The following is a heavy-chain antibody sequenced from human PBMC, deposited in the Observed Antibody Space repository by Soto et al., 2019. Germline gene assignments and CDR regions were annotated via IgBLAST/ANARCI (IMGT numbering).Heavy chain of an antibody. J-gene: IGHJ4*02. CDR3: ATESGSTYGYFDY. V-gene: IGHV4-30-4*01. D-gene: IGHD4-17*01. CDR2: ISNSGST. Sequence: SETLSLTCTVSGVPISTDDYYWTWIRQPPGKGLEWIGYISNSGSTGYNPSLKTRLSMSVDRSKNQFTLRLTSVTAADTAVYFCATESGSTYGYFDYWGQGTQVTVSS. CDR1: GVPISTDDYY.